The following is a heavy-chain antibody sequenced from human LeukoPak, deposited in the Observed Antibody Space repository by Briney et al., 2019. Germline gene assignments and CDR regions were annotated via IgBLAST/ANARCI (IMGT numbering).Heavy chain of an antibody. V-gene: IGHV1-2*02. D-gene: IGHD3/OR15-3a*01. CDR3: ARGYVWIEMGLGY. Sequence: GASVKVSCKASGYTFTGYSIYWVRQAPGQGLEWMGGISPNSGDTNFAQKFQGRVTMTRDTSISTAYMELSGLRSDDTAIYYCARGYVWIEMGLGYWGQGTLVTVSS. J-gene: IGHJ4*02. CDR1: GYTFTGYS. CDR2: ISPNSGDT.